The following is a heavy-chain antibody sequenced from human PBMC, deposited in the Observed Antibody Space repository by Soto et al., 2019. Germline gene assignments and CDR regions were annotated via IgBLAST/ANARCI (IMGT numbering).Heavy chain of an antibody. CDR1: GGSISSGGYY. Sequence: QVQLQESGPGLVKPSQTLSLTCTVSGGSISSGGYYWTWIRQHPGKGLEWIGYIYYSGSTYYSPSLKSRLTMSVDTSKNQFSLKLSSVTAADTAIYYCARERSHFFDSWGQGTLVTVSS. CDR2: IYYSGST. J-gene: IGHJ4*02. CDR3: ARERSHFFDS. V-gene: IGHV4-31*03. D-gene: IGHD3-3*02.